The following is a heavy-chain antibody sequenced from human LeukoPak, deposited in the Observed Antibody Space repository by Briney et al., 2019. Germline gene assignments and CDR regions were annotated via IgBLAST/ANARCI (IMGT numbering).Heavy chain of an antibody. J-gene: IGHJ3*02. CDR3: ARDRGRTTALRDAFDI. Sequence: SETLSLTCTVSGDSISSYYWSWIRQPAGKGLEWIERIYSSGSTNYNPSLKSRVTMSVDTSKNQFSLKLSSVTAADTAVYYCARDRGRTTALRDAFDIWGQGTMVTVSS. CDR2: IYSSGST. D-gene: IGHD4-11*01. CDR1: GDSISSYY. V-gene: IGHV4-4*07.